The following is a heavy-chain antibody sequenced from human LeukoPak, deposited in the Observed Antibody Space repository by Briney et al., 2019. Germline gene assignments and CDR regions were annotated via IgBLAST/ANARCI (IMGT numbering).Heavy chain of an antibody. CDR2: IKTDGSTT. V-gene: IGHV3-74*01. CDR3: ARGGDGSTYGLVY. J-gene: IGHJ4*02. Sequence: GGSLRLSCAASGFTFSTYWLHWVRQAPGKRLVWVSRIKTDGSTTNYADSVKGRFVISRDNAENTLYLQINSLRAEDTAVYYCARGGDGSTYGLVYWGQGTLVTVSS. CDR1: GFTFSTYW. D-gene: IGHD5-18*01.